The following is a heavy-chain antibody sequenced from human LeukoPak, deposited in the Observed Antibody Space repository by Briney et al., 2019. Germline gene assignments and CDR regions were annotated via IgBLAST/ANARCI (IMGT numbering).Heavy chain of an antibody. D-gene: IGHD1-26*01. V-gene: IGHV3-74*01. CDR2: INPDGSHT. Sequence: GGSLRLSCAASGLTFSNYWMHWVRQAPGKGLVWISRINPDGSHTSYADSVKGRFTISRDNAKNTLYLQMNSLRAEDAAVYFCTRDSYISNVYYGMDIWGQGATVTVSS. CDR1: GLTFSNYW. CDR3: TRDSYISNVYYGMDI. J-gene: IGHJ6*02.